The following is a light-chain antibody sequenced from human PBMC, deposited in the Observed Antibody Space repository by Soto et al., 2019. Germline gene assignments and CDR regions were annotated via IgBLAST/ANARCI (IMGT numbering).Light chain of an antibody. CDR1: SSDVGGYNS. Sequence: QSALTQPASVSGSPGQSITISCTGTSSDVGGYNSFSWYQQHPGKAPTLMILGVSSRPSEVSNRFSGSNSANTASLTLSGLKLEDEDYYYCAAETSSSSLVFGGGTKVTV. CDR3: AAETSSSSLV. V-gene: IGLV2-14*01. J-gene: IGLJ3*02. CDR2: GVS.